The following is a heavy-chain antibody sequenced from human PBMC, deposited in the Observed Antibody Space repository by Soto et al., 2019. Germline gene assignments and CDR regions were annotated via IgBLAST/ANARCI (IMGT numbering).Heavy chain of an antibody. Sequence: CTVSGGSISSGGYYWSWIRQHPGKGLEWIGYIYYSGSTYYNPSLKSRVTISVDTSKNQFSLKLSSVTAADTAVYYCARSGYCSGGSCYDLWYYYYGMDVWGQGTTVTVSS. V-gene: IGHV4-31*03. CDR1: GGSISSGGYY. J-gene: IGHJ6*02. CDR2: IYYSGST. CDR3: ARSGYCSGGSCYDLWYYYYGMDV. D-gene: IGHD2-15*01.